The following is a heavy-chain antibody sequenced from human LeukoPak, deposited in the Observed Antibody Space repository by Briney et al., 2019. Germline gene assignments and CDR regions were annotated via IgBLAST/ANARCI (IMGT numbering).Heavy chain of an antibody. J-gene: IGHJ6*02. V-gene: IGHV1-69*13. CDR2: IIPIFGTA. CDR1: GYTFTSYA. CDR3: ASHSNPYSSGHYYYYGMDV. Sequence: GASVKVSCKASGYTFTSYAISWVRQAPGQGLEWMGGIIPIFGTANYAQKFQGRVTITADESTSTAYMELSSLGSEDTAVYYCASHSNPYSSGHYYYYGMDVWGQGTTVTVSS. D-gene: IGHD6-19*01.